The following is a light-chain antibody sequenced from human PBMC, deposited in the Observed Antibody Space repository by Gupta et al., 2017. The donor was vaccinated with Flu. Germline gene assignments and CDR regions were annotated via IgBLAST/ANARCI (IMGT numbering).Light chain of an antibody. CDR1: SSDVGGFNF. Sequence: QSALTQVAHVSGSPGQAITFSCTGTSSDVGGFNFVSWYQHHPGKAPKLMIFEVSNRPSGVSNRFSGSKSDNTASLTISGLQAEDEADYYCSSYTTNRSFVFGTGTKVTVL. J-gene: IGLJ1*01. CDR3: SSYTTNRSFV. CDR2: EVS. V-gene: IGLV2-14*01.